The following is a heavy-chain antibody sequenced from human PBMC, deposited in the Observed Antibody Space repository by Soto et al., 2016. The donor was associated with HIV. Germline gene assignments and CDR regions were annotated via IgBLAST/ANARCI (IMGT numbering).Heavy chain of an antibody. V-gene: IGHV3-73*01. J-gene: IGHJ4*02. CDR1: GFTFSGSA. CDR2: IRSKANSYAT. Sequence: EVQLVESGGGLVQPGGSLKLSCAASGFTFSGSAMHWVRQASGKGLEWVGRIRSKANSYATAYAASVKGRFTISRDDSKNTAYLQMNSLKTEDTAVYYCSLGDSGGYWGQGTLVTVSS. D-gene: IGHD4-17*01. CDR3: SLGDSGGY.